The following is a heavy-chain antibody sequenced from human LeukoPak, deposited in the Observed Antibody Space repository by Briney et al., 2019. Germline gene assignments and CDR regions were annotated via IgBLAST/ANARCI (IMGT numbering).Heavy chain of an antibody. CDR1: GFTFSSYA. V-gene: IGHV3-23*01. Sequence: GGSLRLSCAASGFTFSSYAMSWVRQAPGKGLEWVSAISGSGGSTYYADSVKGRFTISRDNSKNTLYLQMNSLRAEDTAVYYCAKGTKSGYSYGYNWFDPWGQGTLVTVSS. CDR3: AKGTKSGYSYGYNWFDP. J-gene: IGHJ5*02. CDR2: ISGSGGST. D-gene: IGHD5-18*01.